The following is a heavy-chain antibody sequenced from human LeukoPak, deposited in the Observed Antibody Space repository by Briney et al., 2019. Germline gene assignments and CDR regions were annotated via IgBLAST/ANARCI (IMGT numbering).Heavy chain of an antibody. CDR1: GFTFSGYW. CDR2: IKSDGSST. Sequence: GGSLRLSCAASGFTFSGYWMHWVRQAPGKGLVWVSRIKSDGSSTTYADSVKGRFTISRDNAKNALYLEMNSLRAEDTAVYYCARTFAAAHIDYWGQGTLVTVSS. CDR3: ARTFAAAHIDY. J-gene: IGHJ4*02. D-gene: IGHD2-15*01. V-gene: IGHV3-74*01.